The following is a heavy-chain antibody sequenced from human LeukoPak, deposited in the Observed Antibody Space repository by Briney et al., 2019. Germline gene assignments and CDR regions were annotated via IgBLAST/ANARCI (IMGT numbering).Heavy chain of an antibody. CDR1: GLTFSSYA. CDR3: ARDLWAYCGGDCYSPFDY. Sequence: GGSLRLSCAASGLTFSSYAMHWVRQAPGKGLERVAVISYDGSNKYYADSVKGRFTISRDNSKNTLYLQMNSLRAEDTAVYYCARDLWAYCGGDCYSPFDYWGQGTLVTVSS. D-gene: IGHD2-21*02. CDR2: ISYDGSNK. J-gene: IGHJ4*02. V-gene: IGHV3-30*04.